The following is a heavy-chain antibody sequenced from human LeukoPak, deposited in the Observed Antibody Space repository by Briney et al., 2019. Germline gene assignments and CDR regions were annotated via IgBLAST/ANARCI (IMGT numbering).Heavy chain of an antibody. Sequence: SVKLSCKASGYTFTGYYMHWVRQAPGQGLEWMGWINPNSGGTNYAQKFQGRVTMTRDTSISTAYMELSRLRSDDTAVYYCASQTGYCSGGSCPEYYFDYWGKGTLVTVSS. V-gene: IGHV1-2*02. CDR1: GYTFTGYY. CDR3: ASQTGYCSGGSCPEYYFDY. CDR2: INPNSGGT. D-gene: IGHD2-15*01. J-gene: IGHJ4*02.